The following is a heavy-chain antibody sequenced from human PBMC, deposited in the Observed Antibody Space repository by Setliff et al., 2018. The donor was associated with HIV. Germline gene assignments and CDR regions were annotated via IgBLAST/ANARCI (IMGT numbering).Heavy chain of an antibody. V-gene: IGHV4-61*01. CDR1: GDSVSSVNYY. CDR2: IYYSGST. J-gene: IGHJ6*03. D-gene: IGHD3-22*01. CDR3: ARVLLKDTSGYRAYYYYYMDV. Sequence: TSETLSLTCSVSGDSVSSVNYYWSWIRQSPGKGLEWIGYIYYSGSTNYNPSPKSRVTISVDTSKNQFSLKLSSVTAADTAVYYCARVLLKDTSGYRAYYYYYMDVWGKGTTVTVSS.